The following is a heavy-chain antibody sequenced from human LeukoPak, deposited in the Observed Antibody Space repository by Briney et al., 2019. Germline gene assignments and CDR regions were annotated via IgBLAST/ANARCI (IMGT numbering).Heavy chain of an antibody. V-gene: IGHV4-59*01. CDR1: GGSINYYY. J-gene: IGHJ6*02. D-gene: IGHD1-14*01. Sequence: SETLSLTCTVSGGSINYYYWMWIRQPPGKGLEWIGYIYYSGGTHYNPSLKSRVTMLVDTSKNQFSLKLTAVTAADTAVYYCARGTGYYGMDVWGQGTTVTVSS. CDR3: ARGTGYYGMDV. CDR2: IYYSGGT.